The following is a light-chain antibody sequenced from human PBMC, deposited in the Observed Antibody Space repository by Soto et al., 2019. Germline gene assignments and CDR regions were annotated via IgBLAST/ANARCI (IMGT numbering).Light chain of an antibody. CDR1: SSDIGGYYY. CDR2: QVT. CDR3: TSYSSSDIFYV. V-gene: IGLV2-14*01. J-gene: IGLJ1*01. Sequence: QSVLTQPASVSGSPGQSITISCTGTSSDIGGYYYVSWYQHHPGKAPKLSIYQVTNRPSRVSNRFSGSKSGNTASLTISGLQADDEADYYCTSYSSSDIFYVFGTGTKVTVL.